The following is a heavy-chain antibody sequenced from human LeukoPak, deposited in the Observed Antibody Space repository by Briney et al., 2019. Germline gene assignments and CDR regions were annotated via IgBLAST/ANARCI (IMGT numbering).Heavy chain of an antibody. CDR1: GFTFSVYD. J-gene: IGHJ2*01. Sequence: PGGSLRLSCAASGFTFSVYDMHWVRQATGKGLEWVSAIGSPGDTYYPGSVKGRFTIPRESAKNSLYLQMNSLRDGDTAVYYCAREDASGFDLWGRGTLVIVSS. CDR3: AREDASGFDL. D-gene: IGHD3-10*01. CDR2: IGSPGDT. V-gene: IGHV3-13*01.